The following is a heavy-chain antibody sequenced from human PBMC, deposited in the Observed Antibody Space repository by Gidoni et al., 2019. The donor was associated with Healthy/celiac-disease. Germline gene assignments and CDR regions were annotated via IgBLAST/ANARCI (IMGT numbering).Heavy chain of an antibody. V-gene: IGHV4-4*02. CDR2: IYHSGRT. Sequence: QVQLQESGPGLVKPSGTLSLTCDVSGGSISSSNWWSWVRQPPGKGLEWIGEIYHSGRTNYNPSLKSRVTISVDKSKNQFSLKLSSVTAADTAVYYCARVVGTFAAYYYYGMDVWGQGTTVTVSS. D-gene: IGHD3-16*01. CDR3: ARVVGTFAAYYYYGMDV. J-gene: IGHJ6*02. CDR1: GGSISSSNW.